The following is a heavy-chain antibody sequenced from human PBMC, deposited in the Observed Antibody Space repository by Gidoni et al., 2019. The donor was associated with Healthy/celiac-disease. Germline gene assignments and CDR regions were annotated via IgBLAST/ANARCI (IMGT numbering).Heavy chain of an antibody. CDR3: AAHVLGSCYCFDL. Sequence: EVQLVESGGGLVKPGGSLRLSCSDSGFTFSSYSMNWVRQAPGKGLVWVSSISSSSSYIYYADSVKGRFTISRDNAKNSLYLQMNSLRAEDTAVYYCAAHVLGSCYCFDLWGRGTLVTVSS. CDR1: GFTFSSYS. CDR2: ISSSSSYI. D-gene: IGHD2-15*01. V-gene: IGHV3-21*01. J-gene: IGHJ2*01.